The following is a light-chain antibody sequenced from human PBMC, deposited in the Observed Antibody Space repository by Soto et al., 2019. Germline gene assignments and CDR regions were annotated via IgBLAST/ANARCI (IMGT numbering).Light chain of an antibody. V-gene: IGKV3-15*01. Sequence: EIVMMQSPAALSVSPGERATLSCRASQSVSSNLAWYQQKPGHPPSLLIYGASTRATGIPGWFSGSGSGTEFTLTISRLQSEDFAVYYCQQYKDWPWTFGQGTKVEIK. CDR1: QSVSSN. CDR2: GAS. CDR3: QQYKDWPWT. J-gene: IGKJ1*01.